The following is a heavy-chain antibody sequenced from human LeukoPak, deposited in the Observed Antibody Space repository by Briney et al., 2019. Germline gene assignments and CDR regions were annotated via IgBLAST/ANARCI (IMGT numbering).Heavy chain of an antibody. Sequence: SETLSLTCTVSGGSISSSSYYWGWIRQPPGKGLEWIGEINHSGSTNYNPSLKSRVTISVDTSKNQFSLKLSSVTAADTAVYYCARVRSSGWYVGRSWTLYFDYWGQGTLATVSS. CDR2: INHSGST. CDR1: GGSISSSSYY. J-gene: IGHJ4*02. D-gene: IGHD6-19*01. V-gene: IGHV4-39*07. CDR3: ARVRSSGWYVGRSWTLYFDY.